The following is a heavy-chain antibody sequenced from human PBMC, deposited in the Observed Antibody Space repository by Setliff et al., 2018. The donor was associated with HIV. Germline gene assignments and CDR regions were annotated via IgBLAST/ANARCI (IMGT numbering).Heavy chain of an antibody. CDR3: ARQSGYTRGWDIFGLVAGSFDI. J-gene: IGHJ3*02. V-gene: IGHV4-39*01. CDR1: DGSISSSSYY. Sequence: KPSETLSLTCNISDGSISSSSYYWAWIRQPPGKGLEWIGTIYYSGNTYYRPSLMSRVTVSIDTSKNQFSLRLNSVTAADTAVYYCARQSGYTRGWDIFGLVAGSFDIWGQGTMVTVSS. D-gene: IGHD3-3*01. CDR2: IYYSGNT.